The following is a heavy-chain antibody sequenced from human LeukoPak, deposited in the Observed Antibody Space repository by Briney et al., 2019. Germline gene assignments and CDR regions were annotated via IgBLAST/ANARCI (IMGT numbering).Heavy chain of an antibody. CDR3: AGAGDGYNYDY. V-gene: IGHV3-30*04. Sequence: GGSLRLSCAASGFTFSSYAMHWVRQAPGKGLEWVAVISYDGSNKYYADSVKGRFTISRDNSKNTLYLQMNSLRAEDTAVYYCAGAGDGYNYDYWGQGTLVTVSS. J-gene: IGHJ4*02. D-gene: IGHD5-24*01. CDR1: GFTFSSYA. CDR2: ISYDGSNK.